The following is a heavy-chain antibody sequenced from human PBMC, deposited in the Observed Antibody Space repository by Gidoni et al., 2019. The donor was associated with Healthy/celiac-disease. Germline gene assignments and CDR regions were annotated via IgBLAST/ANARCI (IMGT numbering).Heavy chain of an antibody. J-gene: IGHJ4*02. CDR2: INPSGGST. Sequence: QVQLVQSGAEVKKPGASVKVSCKASGYTFTSHYMHWVRQAPGQGLEWMGIINPSGGSTSYAQKFQGRVTMTRDTSTSTVYMELSSLRSEDTAVYYCARDSTIPRITMVRGVIKSGLDYWGQGTLVTVSS. V-gene: IGHV1-46*01. CDR1: GYTFTSHY. CDR3: ARDSTIPRITMVRGVIKSGLDY. D-gene: IGHD3-10*01.